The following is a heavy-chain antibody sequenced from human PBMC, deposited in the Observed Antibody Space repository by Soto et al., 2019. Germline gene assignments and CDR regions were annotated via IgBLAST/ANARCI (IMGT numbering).Heavy chain of an antibody. D-gene: IGHD3-22*01. CDR2: ISGSGGST. V-gene: IGHV3-23*01. CDR3: AKDGGAYYDSSGYMGDAFDI. Sequence: GGPHRLPWAASGLTIINFAIRRVSQAPRKGLEWVLAISGSGGSTYYADSVKGRFTISRDNSKNTLYLQMNSLRAEDTAVYYCAKDGGAYYDSSGYMGDAFDIWGQGTMVTVSS. J-gene: IGHJ3*02. CDR1: GLTIINFA.